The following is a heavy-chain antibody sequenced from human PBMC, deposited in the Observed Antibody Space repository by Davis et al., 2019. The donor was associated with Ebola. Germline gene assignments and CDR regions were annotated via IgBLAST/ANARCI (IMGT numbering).Heavy chain of an antibody. V-gene: IGHV3-23*01. J-gene: IGHJ4*02. CDR3: TTTVTLGY. CDR1: GFTFSSYA. D-gene: IGHD4-11*01. Sequence: ESLKISCAASGFTFSSYAMSWVRQAPGKGLEWVSAISASGASTYYADSVKGRFTISRDNSKNTLYLQMKSLRAEDMAVYYCTTTVTLGYWGQGTLVTVSS. CDR2: ISASGAST.